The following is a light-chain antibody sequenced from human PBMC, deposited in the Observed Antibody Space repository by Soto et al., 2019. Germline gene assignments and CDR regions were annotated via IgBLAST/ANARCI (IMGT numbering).Light chain of an antibody. CDR3: QHLNSFPPLFT. CDR2: GAS. CDR1: QGISSY. J-gene: IGKJ3*01. Sequence: DIQLTQSPSFLSASVGDRVTITCRASQGISSYLAWYQQRPGEPPELLIYGASTLQIGVASRFSGSGSGTEFTLTISSLQPEDFATYYCQHLNSFPPLFTFGPGTTVDIK. V-gene: IGKV1-9*01.